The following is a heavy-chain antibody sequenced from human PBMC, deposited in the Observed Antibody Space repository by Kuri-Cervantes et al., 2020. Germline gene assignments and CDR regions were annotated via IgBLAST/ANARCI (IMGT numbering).Heavy chain of an antibody. V-gene: IGHV3-23*01. J-gene: IGHJ5*02. CDR3: AKDYSGAIFALNNWFDP. CDR1: GFTFSNAW. CDR2: ISGSGGST. D-gene: IGHD6-25*01. Sequence: GESLKISCAASGFTFSNAWMSWVRQAPGMGLEWVSAISGSGGSTYYADSVKGRFTISRDNSKNTLYLQMNSLRAEDTAVYYCAKDYSGAIFALNNWFDPWGQGTLVTVSS.